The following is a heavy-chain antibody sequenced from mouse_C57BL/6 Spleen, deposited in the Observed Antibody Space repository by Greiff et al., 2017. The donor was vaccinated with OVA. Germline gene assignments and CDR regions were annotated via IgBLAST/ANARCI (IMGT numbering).Heavy chain of an antibody. CDR1: GYTFTDYE. CDR3: TRETYDYYFDY. V-gene: IGHV1-15*01. CDR2: IDPETGGT. D-gene: IGHD2-4*01. J-gene: IGHJ2*01. Sequence: VQLQQSGAELVRPGASVTLSCKASGYTFTDYEMHWVKQTPVHGLEWIGAIDPETGGTAYNQKFKGKAILTADKSSSTAYMELRSLTSEDSAVYYCTRETYDYYFDYWGQGTTLTVSS.